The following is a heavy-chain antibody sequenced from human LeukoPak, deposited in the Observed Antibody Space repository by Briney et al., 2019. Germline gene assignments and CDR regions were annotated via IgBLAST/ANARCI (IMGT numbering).Heavy chain of an antibody. CDR2: INPSGGST. CDR1: GYTSTSYY. Sequence: ASVKVSCKASGYTSTSYYMHWVRQAPGQGLEWMAIINPSGGSTSYAQKFQGRVTMTRDTSTSTVYMELSSLRSEDTAVYYCARDPANYYGSGSYFRYWGQGTLVTVSS. D-gene: IGHD3-10*01. V-gene: IGHV1-46*01. CDR3: ARDPANYYGSGSYFRY. J-gene: IGHJ4*02.